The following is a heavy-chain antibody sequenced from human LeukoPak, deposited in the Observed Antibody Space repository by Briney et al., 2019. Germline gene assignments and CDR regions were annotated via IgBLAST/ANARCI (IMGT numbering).Heavy chain of an antibody. CDR3: AKDIAAAGGPCAY. D-gene: IGHD6-13*01. CDR2: IRSDGSDK. CDR1: GFTFSGYD. J-gene: IGHJ4*02. Sequence: GRSLRLSCAASGFTFSGYDMHWVRQAPGKGLEWVALIRSDGSDKYYADSVKGRFTISRDNSKNTLFLQMNSLRAEDTAVYYCAKDIAAAGGPCAYWGQGTLVTVSS. V-gene: IGHV3-33*06.